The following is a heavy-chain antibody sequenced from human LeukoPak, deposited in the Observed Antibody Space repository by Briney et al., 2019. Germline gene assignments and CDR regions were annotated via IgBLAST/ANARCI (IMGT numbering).Heavy chain of an antibody. V-gene: IGHV5-51*01. CDR3: ARQGGPHSPFDY. D-gene: IGHD2-15*01. Sequence: GESLKISCKGSGYSFTSYWIGWVRQMPGKGLEWMGIIYPGDSDTRYSPSFQGQVTISADKSFTTAYLQWRSLKASDTGIYFCARQGGPHSPFDYWGQGTRVTVSS. CDR1: GYSFTSYW. J-gene: IGHJ4*02. CDR2: IYPGDSDT.